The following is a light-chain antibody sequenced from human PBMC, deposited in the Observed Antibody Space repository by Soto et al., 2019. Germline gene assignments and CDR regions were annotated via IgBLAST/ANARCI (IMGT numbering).Light chain of an antibody. CDR2: DVS. CDR1: SSDVGGYNY. Sequence: QSALTQPASVSGSPGHSIPISCTGTSSDVGGYNYVSWYQQHPGKAPKLMIYDVSNRPSGVSNRFSGSKSGNTASLTISGLQAEDEADYYCSSYTSSSTYVFGTGTKVTVL. J-gene: IGLJ1*01. V-gene: IGLV2-14*01. CDR3: SSYTSSSTYV.